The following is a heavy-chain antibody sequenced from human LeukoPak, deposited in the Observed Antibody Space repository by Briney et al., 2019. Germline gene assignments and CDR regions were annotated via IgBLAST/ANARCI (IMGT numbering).Heavy chain of an antibody. CDR1: GFTFSSYE. Sequence: PGGSLRLSCAASGFTFSSYEMNWVRQAPGKGLEWVSYISSSGSTTYYADSVKGRFTISRDNAKNSLYLQMNSLRAEDTAVYYCALRGSGSLGYFEYWGQGTLVTVSS. D-gene: IGHD3-10*01. CDR2: ISSSGSTT. J-gene: IGHJ4*02. CDR3: ALRGSGSLGYFEY. V-gene: IGHV3-48*03.